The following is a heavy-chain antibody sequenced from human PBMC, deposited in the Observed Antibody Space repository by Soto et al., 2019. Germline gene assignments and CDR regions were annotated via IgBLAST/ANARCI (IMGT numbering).Heavy chain of an antibody. J-gene: IGHJ4*02. Sequence: SETLSLTCTVSGGSIRNGYHWALIRQPPGMRLEWVASIFHTGTTYYNPALKGRVTISLDTSKSQFSLRLSSVTAADTAVYYCARTRGRGQWRDFYFDFWGQGSLVTVSS. CDR1: GGSIRNGYH. CDR3: ARTRGRGQWRDFYFDF. D-gene: IGHD6-19*01. CDR2: IFHTGTT. V-gene: IGHV4-38-2*02.